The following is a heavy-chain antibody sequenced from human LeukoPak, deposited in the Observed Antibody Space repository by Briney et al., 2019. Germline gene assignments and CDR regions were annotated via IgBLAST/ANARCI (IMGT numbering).Heavy chain of an antibody. CDR1: GDTFSSYT. CDR2: IVPLLGIP. V-gene: IGHV1-69*02. CDR3: ARGGVGRTSVWPPTYYFDS. D-gene: IGHD3-16*01. Sequence: ASVTVSCKASGDTFSSYTISWVRQAPGQGLEWMGRIVPLLGIPNYAQRFQGRLTITADKSTSSVYMELSSLRSDDTAVFYCARGGVGRTSVWPPTYYFDSWGQGTLVTVSS. J-gene: IGHJ4*02.